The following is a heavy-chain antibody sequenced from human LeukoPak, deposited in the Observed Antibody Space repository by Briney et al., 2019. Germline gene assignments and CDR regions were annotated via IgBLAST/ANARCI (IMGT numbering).Heavy chain of an antibody. D-gene: IGHD6-13*01. Sequence: SETLSLTCTVSGGSVSSSSFYWGWIHQPPGKGLAWIGSIYYTGSTYYNPSLKSRVTISVDTSKNQFSLKLTSVTAADTAVYYCARHIGGIAASGDAFDIWGQGTMVTVSS. CDR1: GGSVSSSSFY. CDR2: IYYTGST. J-gene: IGHJ3*02. CDR3: ARHIGGIAASGDAFDI. V-gene: IGHV4-39*01.